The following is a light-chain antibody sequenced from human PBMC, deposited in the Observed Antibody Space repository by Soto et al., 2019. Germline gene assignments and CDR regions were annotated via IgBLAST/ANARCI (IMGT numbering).Light chain of an antibody. CDR2: SAS. CDR1: QSVSSNC. V-gene: IGKV3-20*01. Sequence: IVLTQSPCTLSLSPRERATLSCRASQSVSSNCLAWYQQKPGQAPRVLIYSASSRATGIPDRFSGSGSGTDFTLTISRLEPEDVAVYYCQQYGSSPTFGQGTKVDIK. CDR3: QQYGSSPT. J-gene: IGKJ1*01.